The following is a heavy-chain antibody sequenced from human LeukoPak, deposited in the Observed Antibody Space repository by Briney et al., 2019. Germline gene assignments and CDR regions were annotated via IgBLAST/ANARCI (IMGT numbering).Heavy chain of an antibody. Sequence: ASVKVSCKVSGYTFTDYYMHWVQQAPGKGLEWMGLVDPEDGETIYAENFQGRVTITADTSTDTAYMELSSLRSEDTAVYYCATTYGGNFPSAPLDYWGQGTLVTVSS. D-gene: IGHD4-23*01. CDR2: VDPEDGET. CDR3: ATTYGGNFPSAPLDY. J-gene: IGHJ4*02. CDR1: GYTFTDYY. V-gene: IGHV1-69-2*01.